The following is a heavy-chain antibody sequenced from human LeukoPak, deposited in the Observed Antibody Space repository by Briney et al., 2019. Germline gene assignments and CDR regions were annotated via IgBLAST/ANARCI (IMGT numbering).Heavy chain of an antibody. CDR2: IIPIFGTA. CDR3: ARGGSSWYFYYYYYYGMDV. D-gene: IGHD6-13*01. CDR1: GGTFSSYA. J-gene: IGHJ6*02. Sequence: ASVTVSCKASGGTFSSYAISWVRQAPGQGLEWMGGIIPIFGTANYAQKFQGRVTITADESTSTAYMELSSLRSEDTAVYYCARGGSSWYFYYYYYYGMDVWGQGTTVTVSS. V-gene: IGHV1-69*13.